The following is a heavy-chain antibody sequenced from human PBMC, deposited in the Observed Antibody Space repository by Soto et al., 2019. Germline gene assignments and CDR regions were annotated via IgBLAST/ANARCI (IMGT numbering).Heavy chain of an antibody. D-gene: IGHD2-8*01. J-gene: IGHJ6*02. CDR1: GYTFTGYY. CDR2: INPNSGGT. V-gene: IGHV1-2*02. CDR3: ARRYCNNGVCYSPPYYGMDV. Sequence: ASVKVSCKASGYTFTGYYMHWVRQAPGQGLEWMGWINPNSGGTNYAQKFQGRVTMTRDTSISTAYMELSRLRSDDTAVYYCARRYCNNGVCYSPPYYGMDVWGQGTMVTVSS.